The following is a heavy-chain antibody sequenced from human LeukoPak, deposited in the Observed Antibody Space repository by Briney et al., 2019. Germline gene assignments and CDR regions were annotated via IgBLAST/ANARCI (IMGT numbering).Heavy chain of an antibody. CDR1: GGSISSGGYY. J-gene: IGHJ3*02. Sequence: PSQTLSLTCTVSGGSISSGGYYWSWIRQHPGRGLEWIGYIYYSGSTYYNPSLKSRVTISVDTSKNQFSLKLSSVTAADAAVYYCARELSHDAFDIWGQGTMVTVSS. CDR3: ARELSHDAFDI. V-gene: IGHV4-31*03. CDR2: IYYSGST. D-gene: IGHD3-16*02.